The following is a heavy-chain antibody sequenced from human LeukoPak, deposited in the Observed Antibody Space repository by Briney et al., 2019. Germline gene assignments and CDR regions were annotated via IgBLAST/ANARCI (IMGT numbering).Heavy chain of an antibody. CDR2: ISSSSSYI. CDR1: GFTFSSYS. CDR3: ARDLSSGWYYFDY. Sequence: PGGSLRPSCAASGFTFSSYSMNWVRQAPGKGLEWVSSISSSSSYIYYADPVKGRFTISRDNAKNSLYLQMNSLRAEDTALYYCARDLSSGWYYFDYWGQGTLVTVSS. D-gene: IGHD6-19*01. V-gene: IGHV3-21*01. J-gene: IGHJ4*02.